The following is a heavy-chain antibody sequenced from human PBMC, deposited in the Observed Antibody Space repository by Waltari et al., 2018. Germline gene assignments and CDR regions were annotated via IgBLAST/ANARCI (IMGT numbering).Heavy chain of an antibody. V-gene: IGHV3-7*03. CDR2: RKEDGTKT. Sequence: VQVVESGGGLVQPGGSLRSPCTTPGIHLGPFWLVSAAHGPGKGLEWVANRKEDGTKTYDLHSVWGRFTVSRDNAKDALYLQMDNLRDEDTAVYYCVKPLRPLVVAGTFDPWGQGSLVTVSS. CDR1: GIHLGPFW. D-gene: IGHD6-19*01. CDR3: VKPLRPLVVAGTFDP. J-gene: IGHJ5*02.